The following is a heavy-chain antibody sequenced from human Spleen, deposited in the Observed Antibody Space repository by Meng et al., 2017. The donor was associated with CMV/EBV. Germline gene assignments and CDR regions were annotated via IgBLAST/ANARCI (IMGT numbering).Heavy chain of an antibody. Sequence: ASVKVSCKASGYTFTDYFMHWVRQAPGQGLEWLGWINPNTGDTNSAQKFQGRVTMTSDTSIGTAYMELSRLRPDDTAVYYCARGGNLDYWGQGTLVTVSS. V-gene: IGHV1-2*02. J-gene: IGHJ4*02. CDR2: INPNTGDT. CDR1: GYTFTDYF. D-gene: IGHD4-23*01. CDR3: ARGGNLDY.